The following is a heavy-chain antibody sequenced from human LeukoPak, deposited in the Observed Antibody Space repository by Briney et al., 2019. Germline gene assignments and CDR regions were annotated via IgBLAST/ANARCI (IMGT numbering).Heavy chain of an antibody. CDR1: GFTFDDYA. D-gene: IGHD5-18*01. CDR2: ISWNSGSI. Sequence: GRSLRLSCAASGFTFDDYAMHWVRQAPGKGLEWVSGISWNSGSIGYAESVKGRFTISRDNAKNSLYLQMNSLRAEDTALYYCAKASWGVDTAMAHFDYWGQGTLVTVSS. V-gene: IGHV3-9*01. CDR3: AKASWGVDTAMAHFDY. J-gene: IGHJ4*02.